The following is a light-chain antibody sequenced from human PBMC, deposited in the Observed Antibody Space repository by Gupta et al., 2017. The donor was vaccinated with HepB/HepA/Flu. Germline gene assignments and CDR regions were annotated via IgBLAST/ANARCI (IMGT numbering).Light chain of an antibody. CDR2: GAS. J-gene: IGKJ3*01. CDR1: QSVSSN. V-gene: IGKV3-15*01. CDR3: QQYKNWHQQRFT. Sequence: EIVMTQSPATLSVSPGERATLSCRASQSVSSNLAWYQQKPGQAPRLLIYGASTRATGSPARFSGSGSGKECTLTISSLQSEECAVYYCQQYKNWHQQRFTFGHGTKVDIK.